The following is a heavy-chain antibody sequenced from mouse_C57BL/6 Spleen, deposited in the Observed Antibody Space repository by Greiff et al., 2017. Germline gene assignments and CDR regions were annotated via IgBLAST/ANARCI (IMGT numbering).Heavy chain of an antibody. CDR1: GYAFTNYL. J-gene: IGHJ2*01. V-gene: IGHV1-54*01. CDR3: ARSHDFDY. CDR2: INPGSGGT. Sequence: QVQLKESGAELVRPGTSVKVSCKASGYAFTNYLMEWVKQRPGQGLEWIGVINPGSGGTNYNEKFKGKATLTADKSSSTAYMQLSRLTSEDAAVYFCARSHDFDYWGQGTTLTVSS.